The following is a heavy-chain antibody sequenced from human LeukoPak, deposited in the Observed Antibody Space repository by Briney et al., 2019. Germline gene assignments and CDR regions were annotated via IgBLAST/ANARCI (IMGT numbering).Heavy chain of an antibody. V-gene: IGHV1-2*02. CDR1: GYTFIDYY. CDR3: AKDDAWGRYKH. Sequence: ASVKVSCKASGYTFIDYYMHWVRQTPGQGLEWMGWVNPNSGGTNYAQKFQGRVTMARDTSISTAYMELSRLRSDDTAVYYCAKDDAWGRYKHWGQGTLVTVSS. J-gene: IGHJ1*01. D-gene: IGHD3-16*01. CDR2: VNPNSGGT.